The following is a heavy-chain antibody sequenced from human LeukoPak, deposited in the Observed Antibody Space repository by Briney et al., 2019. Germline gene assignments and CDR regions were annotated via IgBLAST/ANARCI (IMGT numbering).Heavy chain of an antibody. CDR1: GFKFNTHS. CDR2: ISSGSKYI. Sequence: PGGSLRLSCAVSGFKFNTHSLNWVRQAPGKGLEWVSSISSGSKYILYADSVKGRFTVSRDNAKNSLYLQMNSLRAEDTAVYYCARVRAGLQAFDTWGQGTLVTVSS. V-gene: IGHV3-21*01. D-gene: IGHD4-11*01. CDR3: ARVRAGLQAFDT. J-gene: IGHJ5*02.